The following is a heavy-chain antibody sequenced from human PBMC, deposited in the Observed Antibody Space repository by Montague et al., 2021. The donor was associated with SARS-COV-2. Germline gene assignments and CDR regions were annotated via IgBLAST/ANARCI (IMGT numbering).Heavy chain of an antibody. CDR3: ASRAPTRIVLMVYAIGGYFDY. CDR1: GFTFSSYD. Sequence: SLRLSCAASGFTFSSYDINWVRQAPGKGLEWVSYISSSGSTIYYADSVKGRFTISRDNAKNSLYLQTNSLRAEDTAVYYCASRAPTRIVLMVYAIGGYFDYWGQGTLVTVSS. D-gene: IGHD2-8*01. V-gene: IGHV3-48*03. CDR2: ISSSGSTI. J-gene: IGHJ4*02.